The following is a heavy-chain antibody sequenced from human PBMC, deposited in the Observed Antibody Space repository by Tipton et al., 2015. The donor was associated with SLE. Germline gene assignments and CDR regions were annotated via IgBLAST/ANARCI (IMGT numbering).Heavy chain of an antibody. J-gene: IGHJ2*01. CDR2: IIPIYGTP. D-gene: IGHD5-24*01. CDR3: ARRRWLQLDWYFDL. Sequence: QVQLVQSGAEVKKPGSSVKVSCKASGGTFSNFAISWVRQAPGQGLEWMGEIIPIYGTPDSAQKFQGRVTITADEVTSTAYMELSSLRPEDTGVYYCARRRWLQLDWYFDLWGRGILVTVSS. CDR1: GGTFSNFA. V-gene: IGHV1-69*01.